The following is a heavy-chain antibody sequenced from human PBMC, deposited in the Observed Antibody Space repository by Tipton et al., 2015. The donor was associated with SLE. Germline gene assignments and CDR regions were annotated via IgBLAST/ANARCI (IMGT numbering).Heavy chain of an antibody. D-gene: IGHD3-10*01. V-gene: IGHV4-34*01. CDR3: ARGAKERITLVRVRPYYFDY. CDR1: GGSFSGYY. Sequence: TLSLTCAVYGGSFSGYYWSWIRQPPGKGLEWIGESNPSGSTNYNPSLKSRVTISVDTSKNQLSRKLTSVTAADTSVYYCARGAKERITLVRVRPYYFDYWGQGSLVTVSS. J-gene: IGHJ4*01. CDR2: SNPSGST.